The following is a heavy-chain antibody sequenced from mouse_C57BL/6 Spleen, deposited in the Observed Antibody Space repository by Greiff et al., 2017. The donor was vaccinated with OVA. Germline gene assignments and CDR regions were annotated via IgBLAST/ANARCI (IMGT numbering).Heavy chain of an antibody. CDR1: GFTFSSYA. CDR2: ISDGGSYT. D-gene: IGHD1-1*01. V-gene: IGHV5-4*01. CDR3: ARGITTLYYFDY. J-gene: IGHJ2*01. Sequence: EVHLVESGGGLVKPGGSLKLSCAASGFTFSSYAMSWVRQTPEKRLEWVATISDGGSYTYYPDNVKGRFTISRDNAKNNLYLQMSHLKSEDTAMYYCARGITTLYYFDYWGQGTTLTVSS.